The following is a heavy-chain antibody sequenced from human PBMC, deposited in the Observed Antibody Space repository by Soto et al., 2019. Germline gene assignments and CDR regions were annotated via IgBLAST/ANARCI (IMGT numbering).Heavy chain of an antibody. V-gene: IGHV1-46*01. CDR2: INPSGGST. J-gene: IGHJ4*02. Sequence: ASVKVSCKASGYTFTSYYMHWVRQAPGQGLEWMGIINPSGGSTSYAQKFQGRVTMTRDTSTSTVYMELSSLRSEDTAVYYFASLNYYDSSGYYYYFDYWGQGTLVTVSS. D-gene: IGHD3-22*01. CDR3: ASLNYYDSSGYYYYFDY. CDR1: GYTFTSYY.